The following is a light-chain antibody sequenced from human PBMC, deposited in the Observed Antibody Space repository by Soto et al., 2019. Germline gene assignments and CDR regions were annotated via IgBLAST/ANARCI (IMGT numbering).Light chain of an antibody. Sequence: EIVLMQSPGTLSLSPGERATLSCRASQSVSSSYLAWYQQKPGQAPRLLINGASSRATGIPDRFSGSGSGTDFTLTIRRLEPEDFAVYYSQQYGSSPYTFGQGTKLEIK. J-gene: IGKJ2*01. CDR1: QSVSSSY. CDR3: QQYGSSPYT. V-gene: IGKV3-20*01. CDR2: GAS.